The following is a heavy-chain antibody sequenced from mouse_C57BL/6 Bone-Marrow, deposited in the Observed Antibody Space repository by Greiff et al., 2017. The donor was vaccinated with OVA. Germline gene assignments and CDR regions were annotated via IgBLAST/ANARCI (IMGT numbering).Heavy chain of an antibody. D-gene: IGHD2-12*01. Sequence: QVQLKQSGPELVKPGASVKISCKASGYAFASSWMNWVKQRPGKGLEWIGRIYPGDGDTNYNGKFKGKATLTADKSSSTAYMQLSSLTSEDSAVYFGARSLLRRGYYFDYWGQGTTLTVSS. CDR3: ARSLLRRGYYFDY. J-gene: IGHJ2*01. CDR2: IYPGDGDT. CDR1: GYAFASSW. V-gene: IGHV1-82*01.